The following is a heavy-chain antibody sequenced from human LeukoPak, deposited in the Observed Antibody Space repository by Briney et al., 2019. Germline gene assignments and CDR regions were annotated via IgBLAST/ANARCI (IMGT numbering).Heavy chain of an antibody. CDR3: ARFHCSGGSCYRSYYYYGMDV. V-gene: IGHV5-51*01. CDR2: IYPGDSDT. D-gene: IGHD2-15*01. CDR1: GFIFSSYW. Sequence: PGGSLRLSCAASGFIFSSYWMTWVRQAPGKGLEWMGIIYPGDSDTRYSPSFQGQVTISADKSISTAYLQWSSLKASDTAMYYCARFHCSGGSCYRSYYYYGMDVWGQGTTVTVSS. J-gene: IGHJ6*02.